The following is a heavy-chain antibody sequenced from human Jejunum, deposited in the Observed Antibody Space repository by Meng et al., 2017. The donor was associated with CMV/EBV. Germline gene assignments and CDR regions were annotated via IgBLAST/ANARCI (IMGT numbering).Heavy chain of an antibody. CDR2: INTHTGNP. CDR3: ARGGPYPDSSGFHWYFDL. D-gene: IGHD3-22*01. CDR1: GSIFINYE. Sequence: QGHWVPSWSELKKPGASVNVSCKVSGSIFINYEINWLLQAPGQGLEWMGWINTHTGNPTYGQGFTGRFVLSSDTSVSTANLQISSLKAEDTAAYYCARGGPYPDSSGFHWYFDLWGRGTLVTVSS. V-gene: IGHV7-4-1*02. J-gene: IGHJ2*01.